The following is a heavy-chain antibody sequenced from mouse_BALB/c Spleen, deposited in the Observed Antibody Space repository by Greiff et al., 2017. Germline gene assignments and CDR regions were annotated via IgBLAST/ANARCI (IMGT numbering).Heavy chain of an antibody. D-gene: IGHD1-1*01. CDR1: GFTFSSYA. V-gene: IGHV5-9-4*01. CDR3: ARDQRYYGSSDWYFDV. Sequence: EVKLMESGGGLVKPGGSLKLSCAASGFTFSSYAMSWVRQSPEKRLEWVAEISSGGSYTYYPDTVTGRFTISRDNAKNTLYLEMSSLRSEDTAMYFCARDQRYYGSSDWYFDVWGAGTTVTVSS. CDR2: ISSGGSYT. J-gene: IGHJ1*01.